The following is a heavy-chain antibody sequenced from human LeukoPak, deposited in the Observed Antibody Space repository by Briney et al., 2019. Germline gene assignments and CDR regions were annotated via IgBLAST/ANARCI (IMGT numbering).Heavy chain of an antibody. Sequence: PGGSLRLSCAASGFTFSSYSMNWVRQAPGKGLEWVSSISSSSIYIYYADSVKGRFTISRDNAKRSVYLQMNSLGVEDTAVYYCARDIHSVAFDIWGQGTMVTVSS. CDR2: ISSSSIYI. V-gene: IGHV3-21*01. J-gene: IGHJ3*02. CDR3: ARDIHSVAFDI. CDR1: GFTFSSYS.